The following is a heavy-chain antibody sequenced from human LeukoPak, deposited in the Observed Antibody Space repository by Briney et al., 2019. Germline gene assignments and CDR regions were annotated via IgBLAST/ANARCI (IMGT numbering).Heavy chain of an antibody. CDR3: ARYCGSENYCISY. D-gene: IGHD3-10*01. Sequence: SETLSLTCAVYGASFSANYWIWIRQPPGKGLEWIGEINHSGTITHKPSLKSRLTISADTSKNQFSLKLSSVTAADTAVYYCARYCGSENYCISYWGQGTLVTVSS. V-gene: IGHV4-34*01. CDR2: INHSGTI. J-gene: IGHJ4*01. CDR1: GASFSANY.